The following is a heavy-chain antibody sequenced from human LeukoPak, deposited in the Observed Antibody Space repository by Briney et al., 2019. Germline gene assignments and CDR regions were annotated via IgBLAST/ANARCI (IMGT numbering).Heavy chain of an antibody. CDR3: ASNPHDSSGYYYL. CDR2: ISSSSSTI. V-gene: IGHV3-48*01. CDR1: GFTFSNYA. D-gene: IGHD3-22*01. J-gene: IGHJ4*02. Sequence: HSGGSLRLSCAASGFTFSNYAMNWVRQAPGKGLEWVSYISSSSSTIYYADSVKGRFTISRDNAKNSLYLQMNSLRAEDTAAYYCASNPHDSSGYYYLWGQGTLVTVSS.